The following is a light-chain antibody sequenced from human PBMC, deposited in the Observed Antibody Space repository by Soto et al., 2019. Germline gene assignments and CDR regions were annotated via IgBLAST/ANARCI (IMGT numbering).Light chain of an antibody. CDR1: QAIRTA. V-gene: IGKV1-6*01. CDR3: LLDFRYFWA. CDR2: AAS. Sequence: AIQLTQSTSSLSASVGDRVTITCRASQAIRTALGWYQQKPGKVPQLLIYAASTLQSGVPSRFRGSGSGTDFTLTISSLQPEDFATYYCLLDFRYFWAFGQGTKVEIK. J-gene: IGKJ1*01.